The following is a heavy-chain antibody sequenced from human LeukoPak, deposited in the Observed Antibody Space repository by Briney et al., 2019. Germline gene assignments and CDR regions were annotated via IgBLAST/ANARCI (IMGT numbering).Heavy chain of an antibody. CDR2: IFDSGTT. J-gene: IGHJ2*01. CDR1: GVSISSYY. Sequence: SETLSLTCTVSGVSISSYYWSWIRQPPGKGLEWIGYIFDSGTTNYNPSLKSRVTISVDTSKNQFSLKLSSVTAADTAVYYCARHDYGDYAYWYFDLWGRGTLVTVSS. CDR3: ARHDYGDYAYWYFDL. V-gene: IGHV4-59*08. D-gene: IGHD4-17*01.